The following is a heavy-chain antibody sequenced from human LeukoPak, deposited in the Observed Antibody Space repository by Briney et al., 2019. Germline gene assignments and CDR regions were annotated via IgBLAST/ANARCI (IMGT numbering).Heavy chain of an antibody. J-gene: IGHJ5*02. V-gene: IGHV4-59*01. CDR1: GDSISSYY. CDR2: TSHSGST. Sequence: SETLSLTCIVSGDSISSYYWSWIRQPPGKGLEWIGYTSHSGSTNSNPSLKSRVTISVDTSKNQFSLTLSSVTAADTAMYYCARAGKNSRSYDHWGQGTLVTVSS. CDR3: ARAGKNSRSYDH. D-gene: IGHD3-10*01.